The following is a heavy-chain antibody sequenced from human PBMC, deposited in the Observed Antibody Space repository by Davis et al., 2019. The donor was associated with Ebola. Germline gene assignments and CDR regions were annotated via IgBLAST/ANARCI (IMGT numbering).Heavy chain of an antibody. V-gene: IGHV1-18*01. J-gene: IGHJ5*02. Sequence: AASVKVSCKASGYTFTRYGITWVRQAPGQGLEWMGWISAYNGITNSALKLQGRVTMTTDTSTSTAYMELRSLRSDDTAVYYCARARITVFGVVTMGWFDPWGQGTLVTVSS. CDR3: ARARITVFGVVTMGWFDP. D-gene: IGHD3-3*01. CDR2: ISAYNGIT. CDR1: GYTFTRYG.